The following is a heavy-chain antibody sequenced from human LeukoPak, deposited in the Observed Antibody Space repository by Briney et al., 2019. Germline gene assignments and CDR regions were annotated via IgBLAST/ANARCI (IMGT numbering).Heavy chain of an antibody. CDR3: ARFSRDAFDI. CDR2: TYYRSKWYT. V-gene: IGHV6-1*01. CDR1: GDSLSRKSAA. J-gene: IGHJ3*02. D-gene: IGHD3-3*02. Sequence: SQTLTLTYAISGDSLSRKSAAWTWIRQSPSRGLEWLGRTYYRSKWYTEYEVFVKSRMTINPDTSKNQFSLQLNSLTPEDTAVYYCARFSRDAFDIWGQGTMVSVSS.